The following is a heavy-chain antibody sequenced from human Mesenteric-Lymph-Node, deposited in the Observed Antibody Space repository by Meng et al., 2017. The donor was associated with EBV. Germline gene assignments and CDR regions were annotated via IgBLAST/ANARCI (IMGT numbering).Heavy chain of an antibody. Sequence: QVQLQASGPGLVKPSGTLSLTCAVSGDSISSSNWWSWVRQPPGKGLEWIGEISHSGSTNYNPSLKSRVIMSLDKSKNQFSLKLNSATAADTAVYYCAKGRIVARSPWLDPWGQGILVTVSS. V-gene: IGHV4-4*02. CDR3: AKGRIVARSPWLDP. CDR2: ISHSGST. J-gene: IGHJ5*02. CDR1: GDSISSSNW. D-gene: IGHD6-6*01.